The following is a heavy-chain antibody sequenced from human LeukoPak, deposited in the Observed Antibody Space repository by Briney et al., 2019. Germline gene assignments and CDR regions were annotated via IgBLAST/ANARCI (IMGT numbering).Heavy chain of an antibody. CDR3: ARSSGYYSSLFYMHV. J-gene: IGHJ6*03. Sequence: ASVKVSCKASGYTFTSYYMHWVRQAPGQGLEWMGIINPSGGSTSYAQKFQGRVTMTRDTSTSTVYMELSSLRSVDTAVYYCARSSGYYSSLFYMHVWGKGTTVTVSS. CDR2: INPSGGST. V-gene: IGHV1-46*01. CDR1: GYTFTSYY. D-gene: IGHD3-22*01.